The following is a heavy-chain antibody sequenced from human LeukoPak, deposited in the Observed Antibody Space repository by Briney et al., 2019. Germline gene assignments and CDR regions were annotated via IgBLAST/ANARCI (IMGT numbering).Heavy chain of an antibody. D-gene: IGHD3-3*01. Sequence: PSETLSLTCAVYGASYNAYYWSWIRQPPGKGLEWIGDIDHRGTATYNPSLKSRLTISADASKNQFSLKLNSATDADTAVYYCAVGITILGVAASFDSWGQGNLVIVSS. CDR1: GASYNAYY. J-gene: IGHJ4*02. V-gene: IGHV4-34*01. CDR2: IDHRGTA. CDR3: AVGITILGVAASFDS.